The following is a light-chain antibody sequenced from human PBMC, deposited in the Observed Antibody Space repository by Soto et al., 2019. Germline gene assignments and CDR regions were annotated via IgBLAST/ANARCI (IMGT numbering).Light chain of an antibody. Sequence: EIVMTQSPATVSVSPGERATLSCRASQSISTYLAWYQQKPGQPPRLLIYDASNRATGIPDRFSGSGSGTGFTLTISSLQPEDFATYYCPQSYSTRCTFGQGTKVDIK. CDR2: DAS. CDR3: PQSYSTRCT. CDR1: QSISTY. J-gene: IGKJ1*01. V-gene: IGKV3-11*01.